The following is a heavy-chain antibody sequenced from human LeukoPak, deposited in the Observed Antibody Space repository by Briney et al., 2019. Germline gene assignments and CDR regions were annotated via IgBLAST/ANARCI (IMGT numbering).Heavy chain of an antibody. Sequence: GGSLRLSCAASGFSFDDYAMHWVRQGPGKGLEWVSLISADGGGTYYTDSVEGRFTVSRDNSKNSLYLQMNSLRTEDTALYYCAKDVEMATITGPFDYWGQGTLVTVSS. J-gene: IGHJ4*02. CDR1: GFSFDDYA. V-gene: IGHV3-43*02. CDR3: AKDVEMATITGPFDY. CDR2: ISADGGGT. D-gene: IGHD5-24*01.